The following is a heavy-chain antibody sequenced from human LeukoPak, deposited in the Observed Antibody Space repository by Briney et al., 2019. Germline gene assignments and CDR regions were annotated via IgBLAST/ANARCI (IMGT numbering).Heavy chain of an antibody. V-gene: IGHV4-59*01. J-gene: IGHJ6*02. Sequence: SETLSLTCTISGGSISTYYWSWIRQPPGKGLEWIGFIYYTGSTNYNPSLKSRITMSVDTSKNQFSLNLTSVTAADTAVYYCARDFHIWGQGTTVTVSS. CDR1: GGSISTYY. CDR2: IYYTGST. CDR3: ARDFHI.